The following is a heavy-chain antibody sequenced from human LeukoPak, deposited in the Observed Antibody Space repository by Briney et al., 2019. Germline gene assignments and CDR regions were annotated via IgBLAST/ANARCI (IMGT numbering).Heavy chain of an antibody. Sequence: PGGSLRLSCAASGFTFSNSAMSWVRQPPGKGLEWIGEINHSGSTNYNPSLKSRVTISVDTSKNQFSLKLSSVTAADTAVYYCARRGALDRARYYYYYGMDVWGQGTTVTVSS. D-gene: IGHD5-18*01. CDR1: GFTFSNSA. V-gene: IGHV4-34*01. CDR2: INHSGST. J-gene: IGHJ6*02. CDR3: ARRGALDRARYYYYYGMDV.